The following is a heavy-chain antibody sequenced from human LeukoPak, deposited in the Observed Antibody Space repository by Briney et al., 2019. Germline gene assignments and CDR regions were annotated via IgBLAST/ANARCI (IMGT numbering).Heavy chain of an antibody. CDR3: AKDVAAAGYHYFDY. J-gene: IGHJ4*02. V-gene: IGHV3-9*01. D-gene: IGHD6-13*01. Sequence: SLRLSCAASGFTFSNAWMNWVRQAPGKGLEWVSGISWNSGSIGYADSVKGRFTISRDNAENSLYLQVNSLRAEDTALYYCAKDVAAAGYHYFDYWGQGTLVTVSS. CDR2: ISWNSGSI. CDR1: GFTFSNAW.